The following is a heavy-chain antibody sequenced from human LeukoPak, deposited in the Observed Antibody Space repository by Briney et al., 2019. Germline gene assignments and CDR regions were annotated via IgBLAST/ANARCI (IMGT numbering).Heavy chain of an antibody. CDR1: GYTFTNYG. D-gene: IGHD1-14*01. CDR2: INTYNGNA. V-gene: IGHV1-18*01. Sequence: ASVKASCKTSGYTFTNYGISWVRQAPGQGLEWMGWINTYNGNANYAQKVQGRVTMTTDTSTSTAYMELSRLRSDDTAVYYCAREAEQRGYFDYWGRGTLVTVSS. CDR3: AREAEQRGYFDY. J-gene: IGHJ4*02.